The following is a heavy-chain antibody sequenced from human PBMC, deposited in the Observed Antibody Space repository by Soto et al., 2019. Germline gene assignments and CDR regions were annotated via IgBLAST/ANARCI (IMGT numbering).Heavy chain of an antibody. D-gene: IGHD2-2*01. J-gene: IGHJ5*02. CDR3: ARVSGGVVRPAGAWFDP. CDR2: INHSGST. V-gene: IGHV4-34*01. Sequence: QVQLQQWGAGLLKPSETLSLTCAVYGGSFSGYYWSWIRQPPGKGLEWIGEINHSGSTNYNPSLKSRVTISVDTSKNQFSLKLSSVTAADTAVYYCARVSGGVVRPAGAWFDPWGQGTLVTVSS. CDR1: GGSFSGYY.